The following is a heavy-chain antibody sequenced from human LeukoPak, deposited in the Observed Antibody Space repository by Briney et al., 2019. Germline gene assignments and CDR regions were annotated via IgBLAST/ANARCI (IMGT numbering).Heavy chain of an antibody. Sequence: ASVKVSCKTSGYTFTSYAMHWVRQAPGQRLGWMGWINAGNGNTKYSQKFQGRVTITRDTSASTAYMELSSLRSEDTAVYYCARVKGRYSYGPFDYWGQGTLVTVSS. V-gene: IGHV1-3*01. CDR1: GYTFTSYA. J-gene: IGHJ4*02. CDR3: ARVKGRYSYGPFDY. D-gene: IGHD5-18*01. CDR2: INAGNGNT.